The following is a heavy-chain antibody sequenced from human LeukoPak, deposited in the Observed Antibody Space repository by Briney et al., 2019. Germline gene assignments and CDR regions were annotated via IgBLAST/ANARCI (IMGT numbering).Heavy chain of an antibody. CDR1: GFTFSSYW. Sequence: GGSLRLSCAASGFTFSSYWMHWVRQAPGKGLEWVSSISSSSSYIYYADSVKGRFTISRDNAKNSLYLQMNSLRAEDTAVYYCARGGYSSSWYFPFDYWGQGTLVTVSS. CDR3: ARGGYSSSWYFPFDY. J-gene: IGHJ4*02. CDR2: ISSSSSYI. V-gene: IGHV3-21*01. D-gene: IGHD6-13*01.